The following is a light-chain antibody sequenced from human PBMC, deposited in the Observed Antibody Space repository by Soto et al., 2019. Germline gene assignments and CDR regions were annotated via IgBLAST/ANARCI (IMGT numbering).Light chain of an antibody. Sequence: DIQMTQSPSSLSASVGDRVTVTCRASQSISTYLNWYQQKPGKAPKLLIHVTSRLVSGVPSRFTGSGSGTDFTLTINTLQPEDFATYYCQQSYSTPTFGQGTRLEIK. CDR1: QSISTY. CDR2: VTS. V-gene: IGKV1-39*01. CDR3: QQSYSTPT. J-gene: IGKJ5*01.